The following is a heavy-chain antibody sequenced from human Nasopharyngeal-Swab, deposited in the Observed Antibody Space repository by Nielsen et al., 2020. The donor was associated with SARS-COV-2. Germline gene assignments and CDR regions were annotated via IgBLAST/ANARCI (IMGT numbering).Heavy chain of an antibody. CDR2: IYYSGST. CDR3: ARDIGVGLLGAFDI. D-gene: IGHD2/OR15-2a*01. Sequence: SETLSLTCTVSGGSISSYYWSWIRQPPGKGLEWIGYIYYSGSTNYNPSLKSRVTISVETSKNQFSLKLSSVTAADTAVYYCARDIGVGLLGAFDIWGQGTMVTVSS. J-gene: IGHJ3*02. V-gene: IGHV4-59*01. CDR1: GGSISSYY.